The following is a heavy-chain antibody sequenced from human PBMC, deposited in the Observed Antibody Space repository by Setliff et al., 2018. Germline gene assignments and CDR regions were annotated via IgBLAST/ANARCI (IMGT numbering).Heavy chain of an antibody. CDR1: GYSFTSYD. CDR2: VSPIDDGKP. CDR3: ERLVRYCTTTSCQRTSGDDF. V-gene: IGHV1-8*01. Sequence: GASVKVSCKASGYSFTSYDINWVRLAAGQGLEWMGWVSPIDDGKPGYAQKFQGRVTITWVTSISTAYMELSSLRSEDTAVYYCERLVRYCTTTSCQRTSGDDFWGQGTLVTVSS. J-gene: IGHJ4*02. D-gene: IGHD2-2*01.